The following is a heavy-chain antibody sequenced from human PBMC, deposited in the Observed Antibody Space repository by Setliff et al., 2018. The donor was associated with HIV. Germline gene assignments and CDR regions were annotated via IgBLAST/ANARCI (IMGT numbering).Heavy chain of an antibody. CDR3: ATDPGYSSTWYSESFQH. J-gene: IGHJ1*01. D-gene: IGHD6-13*01. CDR1: GYTLTELS. Sequence: ASVKVSCKISGYTLTELSIHWVRQAPGKGLEWMANFDPEDGETFYAQKFQGRLTITEETSTDTAYMELSSLRSDDTAMYYCATDPGYSSTWYSESFQHWGQGTVVTVSS. CDR2: FDPEDGET. V-gene: IGHV1-24*01.